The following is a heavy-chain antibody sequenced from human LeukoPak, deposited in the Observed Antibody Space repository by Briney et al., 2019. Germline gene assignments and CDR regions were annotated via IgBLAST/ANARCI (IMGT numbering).Heavy chain of an antibody. CDR3: ARGRHPDLDYDYCMDV. Sequence: SVKVSCKASGDSFTSYDINWVRQAPGQGLEWMGWMSPNSGDTDSAQKFQGRVIMTRNTSISTAYMELNSLGSEDTAVYYCARGRHPDLDYDYCMDVWGKGTTVTVSS. D-gene: IGHD3/OR15-3a*01. CDR2: MSPNSGDT. V-gene: IGHV1-8*01. CDR1: GDSFTSYD. J-gene: IGHJ6*03.